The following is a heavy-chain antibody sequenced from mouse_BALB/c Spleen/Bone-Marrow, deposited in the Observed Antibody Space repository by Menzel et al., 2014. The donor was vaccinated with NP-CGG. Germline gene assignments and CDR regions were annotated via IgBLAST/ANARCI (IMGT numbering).Heavy chain of an antibody. J-gene: IGHJ4*01. CDR2: IRNKANGYTT. V-gene: IGHV7-3*02. CDR3: ARDDYYALDY. CDR1: GFTFTDYY. Sequence: EVHLVESGGGLVQPGGSLILSCATSGFTFTDYYMSWVRQPPGKALEWLGFIRNKANGYTTEYSASVKGRFTISRDNSQSILYLQMNNLRAEDSATYYCARDDYYALDYWGQGTSVTVSS.